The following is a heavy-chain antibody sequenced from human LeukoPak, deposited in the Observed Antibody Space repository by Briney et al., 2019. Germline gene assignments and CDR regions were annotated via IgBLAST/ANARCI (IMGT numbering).Heavy chain of an antibody. J-gene: IGHJ3*02. CDR1: GGSISSSTYY. V-gene: IGHV4-39*01. Sequence: SETLSLTCTVSGGSISSSTYYWGWIRQSPGKGLEWIGTVYYSGSTYYNPSLKSRVSASVNTSKNQFSLKLNSVTAADTAVYYCAKLIQWSDTFDIWGQGTMVTVSS. D-gene: IGHD2-15*01. CDR3: AKLIQWSDTFDI. CDR2: VYYSGST.